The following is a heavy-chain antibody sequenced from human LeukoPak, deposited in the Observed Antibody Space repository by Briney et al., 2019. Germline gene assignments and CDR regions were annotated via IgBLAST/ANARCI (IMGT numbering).Heavy chain of an antibody. CDR2: IRYDGSNK. J-gene: IGHJ4*02. Sequence: GGSLRLSCAASGFTFSSYGMHWVRQAPGKGLEWVAFIRYDGSNKYYADSVKGRFTISRDNSKNTLYLQMNSLRAEDTAVYYCASEYDFWSGFAESFDYWGQGTLVTVSS. CDR3: ASEYDFWSGFAESFDY. CDR1: GFTFSSYG. V-gene: IGHV3-30*02. D-gene: IGHD3-3*01.